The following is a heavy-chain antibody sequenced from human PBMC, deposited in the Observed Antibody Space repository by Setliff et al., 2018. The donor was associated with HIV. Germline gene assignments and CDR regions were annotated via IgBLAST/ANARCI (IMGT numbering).Heavy chain of an antibody. J-gene: IGHJ4*02. Sequence: GGSLRLSCAASGFTFSNAWMSWVRQAPGKGLEWVGRIKSKTDGGTTDYAAPVKGRFTISRDDSKNTLYLQMNSLKTEDTAVYYCTTDSLNWNDAFDYWGQGTLVTVSS. D-gene: IGHD1-20*01. CDR1: GFTFSNAW. V-gene: IGHV3-15*01. CDR3: TTDSLNWNDAFDY. CDR2: IKSKTDGGTT.